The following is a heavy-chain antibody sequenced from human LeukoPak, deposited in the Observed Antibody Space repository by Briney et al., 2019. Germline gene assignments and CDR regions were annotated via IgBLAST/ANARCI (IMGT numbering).Heavy chain of an antibody. CDR1: GFGFSDYF. J-gene: IGHJ6*03. CDR3: ARDRGWGMDV. V-gene: IGHV3-11*04. D-gene: IGHD5-12*01. CDR2: IDTSGSTI. Sequence: SGGSLRLSCAASGFGFSDYFMTWIRQAPGKGLEWVSYIDTSGSTIYYADSVKGRSTISRDNAKNSLYLQMNSLRAEDTAVYYCARDRGWGMDVWGKGTTVTISS.